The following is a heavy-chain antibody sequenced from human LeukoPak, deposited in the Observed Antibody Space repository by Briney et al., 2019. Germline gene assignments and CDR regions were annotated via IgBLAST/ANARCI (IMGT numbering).Heavy chain of an antibody. D-gene: IGHD6-19*01. J-gene: IGHJ2*01. Sequence: SETLSLTCTVSGGSVSSSYWSWIRQPPGKGLEWIGYFYYSGSTNYNPSLMSRVTISVDTSKNQFSLKLSSVTAADTAVYYCARMYSSGWHFDLWGRGTLVTVSS. CDR3: ARMYSSGWHFDL. V-gene: IGHV4-59*02. CDR1: GGSVSSSY. CDR2: FYYSGST.